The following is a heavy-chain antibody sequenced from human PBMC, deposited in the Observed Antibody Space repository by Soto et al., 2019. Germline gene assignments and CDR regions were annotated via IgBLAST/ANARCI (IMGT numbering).Heavy chain of an antibody. D-gene: IGHD5-18*01. CDR2: ISYDGSNK. Sequence: GGSLRLSCAASGFTFSSYGMHWVRQAPGKGLEWVAVISYDGSNKYYADSVKGRFTISRDNSKNTLYLQMNSLRAEDTAVYYRAKQLLAVVTAMAPGYYYYMDVWGKGTTVTVSS. V-gene: IGHV3-30*18. CDR3: AKQLLAVVTAMAPGYYYYMDV. CDR1: GFTFSSYG. J-gene: IGHJ6*03.